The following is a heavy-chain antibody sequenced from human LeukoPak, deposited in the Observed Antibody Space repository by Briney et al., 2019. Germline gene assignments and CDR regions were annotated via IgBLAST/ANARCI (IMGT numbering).Heavy chain of an antibody. Sequence: GGSLRLSCAASGFTFSRDWMHWVRQAPGKGLVWVSRISDDGSITTYADSVQGRFTISRDNAKSTVFLQMNSLRVEDTAVYFCVRRHYGYNVYDRHFDFWGQGILVTVSS. V-gene: IGHV3-74*03. CDR3: VRRHYGYNVYDRHFDF. CDR2: ISDDGSIT. J-gene: IGHJ4*02. D-gene: IGHD5/OR15-5a*01. CDR1: GFTFSRDW.